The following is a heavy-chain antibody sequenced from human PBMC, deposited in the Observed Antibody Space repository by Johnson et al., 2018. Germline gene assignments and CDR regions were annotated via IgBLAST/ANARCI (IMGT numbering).Heavy chain of an antibody. Sequence: QVQLQESGAEVKKPGASVKVSCKASGYTFTSYAMHWVRQAPGQRLEWMGWINAGNGNTKYSQKFQGRVTITRDTSASTAYMELSSLRSEDTGVYYCARGPWGGWTTSYYYYMDVWGKGTTVTVSS. CDR1: GYTFTSYA. CDR3: ARGPWGGWTTSYYYYMDV. J-gene: IGHJ6*03. CDR2: INAGNGNT. D-gene: IGHD6-19*01. V-gene: IGHV1-3*01.